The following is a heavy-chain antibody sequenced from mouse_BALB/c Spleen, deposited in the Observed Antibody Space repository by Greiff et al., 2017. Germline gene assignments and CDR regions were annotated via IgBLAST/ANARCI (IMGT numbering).Heavy chain of an antibody. Sequence: VKLVESGPGLVAPSQSLSITCTVSGFSLTSYGVHWVRQPPGKGLEWLGVIWAGGSTNYNSALMSRLSISKDNSKSQVFLKMNSLQTDDTAMYYCASYYDYDEVFAYWGQGTLVTVSA. V-gene: IGHV2-9*02. J-gene: IGHJ3*01. CDR2: IWAGGST. D-gene: IGHD2-4*01. CDR1: GFSLTSYG. CDR3: ASYYDYDEVFAY.